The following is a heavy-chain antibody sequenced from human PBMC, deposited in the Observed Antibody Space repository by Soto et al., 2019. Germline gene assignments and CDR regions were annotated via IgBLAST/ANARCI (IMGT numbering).Heavy chain of an antibody. V-gene: IGHV4-59*01. CDR1: GGSISSYY. J-gene: IGHJ4*02. CDR3: AGGRWLRLICFDY. Sequence: SETLSLTCTVSGGSISSYYWSWIRQPPGKGLEWIGCIYYSGSTNYNPSLKRRVTISVDTSKNQFSLNLRSVTAADTAVYYCAGGRWLRLICFDYVGQGTLVKVSS. CDR2: IYYSGST. D-gene: IGHD5-12*01.